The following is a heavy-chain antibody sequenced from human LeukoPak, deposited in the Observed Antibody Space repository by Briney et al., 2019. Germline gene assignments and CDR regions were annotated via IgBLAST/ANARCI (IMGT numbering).Heavy chain of an antibody. J-gene: IGHJ4*02. CDR2: ISGSGGST. V-gene: IGHV3-23*01. CDR3: AKVQDYDILTGYYIAGGKFDY. Sequence: GGSLRLSCAASGFTFSTYAMSWVRQAPGKGLEWVPTISGSGGSTYYADSVKGRFTISRDNSKNTLYLQMNSLRAEDTAIYYCAKVQDYDILTGYYIAGGKFDYWGQGTLVTVSP. D-gene: IGHD3-9*01. CDR1: GFTFSTYA.